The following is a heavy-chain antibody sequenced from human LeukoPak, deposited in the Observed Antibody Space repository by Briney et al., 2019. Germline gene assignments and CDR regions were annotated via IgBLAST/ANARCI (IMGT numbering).Heavy chain of an antibody. CDR1: GFTFSTYW. V-gene: IGHV3-7*01. CDR3: ANGDGFDY. J-gene: IGHJ4*02. D-gene: IGHD5-24*01. Sequence: GGSLRLSCATSGFTFSTYWMSWVRQAQAKGLEWVANIKQDGSEKYYADSVTGRFTISRDNAKNLLYLQMNSLRVEDTAVYYCANGDGFDYWGQGTLVTVSS. CDR2: IKQDGSEK.